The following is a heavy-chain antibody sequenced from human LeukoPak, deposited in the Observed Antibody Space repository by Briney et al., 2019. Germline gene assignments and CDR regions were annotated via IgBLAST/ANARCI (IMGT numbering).Heavy chain of an antibody. Sequence: SETLSLTCAVYGGSFSGYYWSWIRQPPGKGLEWIGEINHSGSTNYNPSLKSRVTISVDTSKNQFSLKLSSVTAADTAVYYCASMSRGGSGSYFGINWGQGTLVTVSS. CDR1: GGSFSGYY. D-gene: IGHD3-10*01. J-gene: IGHJ4*02. CDR2: INHSGST. V-gene: IGHV4-34*01. CDR3: ASMSRGGSGSYFGIN.